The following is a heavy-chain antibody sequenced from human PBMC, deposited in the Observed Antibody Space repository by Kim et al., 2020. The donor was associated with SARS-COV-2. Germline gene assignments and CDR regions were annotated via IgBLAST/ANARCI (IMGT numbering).Heavy chain of an antibody. J-gene: IGHJ5*02. CDR2: INAGNGNT. Sequence: ASVKVSCKASGYTFTSYAMHWVRQAPGQRLEWMGWINAGNGNTKYSQKFQGRVTITRDTSASTAYMELSSLRSEDTAVYYCARVPMVRGVIITNWFDPWGQGTLVTVSS. D-gene: IGHD3-10*01. CDR3: ARVPMVRGVIITNWFDP. V-gene: IGHV1-3*01. CDR1: GYTFTSYA.